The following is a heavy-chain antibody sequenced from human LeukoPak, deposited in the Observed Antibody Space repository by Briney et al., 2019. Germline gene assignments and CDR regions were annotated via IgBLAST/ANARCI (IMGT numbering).Heavy chain of an antibody. Sequence: PGGSLRLSCAASGFSFDDYAMHWVRQAPGKGLEWVSGINWNSGSVGYADSVGGRFTISRDNAKNSLYLQMNNLRTEDTAFYYCAKPQGTYYYDTSGYYFDCWGQGTLVTVSS. D-gene: IGHD3-22*01. CDR1: GFSFDDYA. CDR3: AKPQGTYYYDTSGYYFDC. CDR2: INWNSGSV. J-gene: IGHJ4*02. V-gene: IGHV3-9*01.